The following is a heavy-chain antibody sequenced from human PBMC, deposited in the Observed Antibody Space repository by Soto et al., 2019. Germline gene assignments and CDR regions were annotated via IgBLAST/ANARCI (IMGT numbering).Heavy chain of an antibody. J-gene: IGHJ6*02. CDR3: AREAAAERNYYGLDV. D-gene: IGHD6-13*01. CDR1: GYIFSRYG. Sequence: QVQLVQSAPEVRKPGASVKVSCKASGYIFSRYGISWVRQAPGQGLEWMAWISGYNGNTKFGERVQGRVNVTTDTSTSTAYMELRSLRSDDTAVYYCAREAAAERNYYGLDVWGQGTTVIVSS. V-gene: IGHV1-18*04. CDR2: ISGYNGNT.